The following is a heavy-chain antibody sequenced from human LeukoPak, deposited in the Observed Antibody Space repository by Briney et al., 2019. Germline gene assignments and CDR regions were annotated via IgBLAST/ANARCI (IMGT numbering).Heavy chain of an antibody. CDR1: GYSISSGYY. CDR3: AKHYMGSSYNRGLDY. Sequence: SETLSLTCTVSGYSISSGYYWGWIRQPPGKGLEWIGSIYHSGSTYYNPSLKSRVTISVDTSKNQFSLKLSSVTAADPAIYYCAKHYMGSSYNRGLDYWGQGTLVTVSS. CDR2: IYHSGST. J-gene: IGHJ4*02. D-gene: IGHD3-10*01. V-gene: IGHV4-38-2*02.